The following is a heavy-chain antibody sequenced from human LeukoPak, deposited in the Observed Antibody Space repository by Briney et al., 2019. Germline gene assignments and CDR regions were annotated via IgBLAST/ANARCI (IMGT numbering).Heavy chain of an antibody. V-gene: IGHV4-30-2*01. CDR3: ARVYCSSTSCLGGFDP. D-gene: IGHD2-2*01. CDR2: IYHSGST. CDR1: GGSISSGGYS. Sequence: SETLSLTCAVSGGSISSGGYSWSWIRQPPGKGLEWIGYIYHSGSTYYNPSLKSRVTISVDRSKNQFSLKLSPVTAADTAVYYCARVYCSSTSCLGGFDPWGQGTLVTVSS. J-gene: IGHJ5*02.